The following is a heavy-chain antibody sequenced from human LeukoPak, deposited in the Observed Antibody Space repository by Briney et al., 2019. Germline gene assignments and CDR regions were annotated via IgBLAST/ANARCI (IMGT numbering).Heavy chain of an antibody. D-gene: IGHD2-2*02. CDR2: IKQDGSEK. Sequence: GGSLRLSCAASGFTFSGYWMSWVRQAPGKGLEWVANIKQDGSEKYYVDSVKGRFTISRDNAKNSLFLQMNSLRAEDTAVYYCARWACSSTSCYIDYWGQGTLVTVSS. CDR1: GFTFSGYW. V-gene: IGHV3-7*05. CDR3: ARWACSSTSCYIDY. J-gene: IGHJ4*02.